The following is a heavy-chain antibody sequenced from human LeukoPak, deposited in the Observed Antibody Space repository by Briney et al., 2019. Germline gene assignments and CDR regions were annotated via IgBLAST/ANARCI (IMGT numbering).Heavy chain of an antibody. CDR2: INSDGNNR. CDR1: GFTFSSYW. Sequence: GGSLRLSCAAPGFTFSSYWMHWVRQAPGKGLLWVSLINSDGNNRGYADSVKGRFTVSRDNAKNTLYPQMNSLRAEDTAVYYCARDVGYSTSLWGQGTLVTVSS. D-gene: IGHD6-13*01. CDR3: ARDVGYSTSL. V-gene: IGHV3-74*01. J-gene: IGHJ4*02.